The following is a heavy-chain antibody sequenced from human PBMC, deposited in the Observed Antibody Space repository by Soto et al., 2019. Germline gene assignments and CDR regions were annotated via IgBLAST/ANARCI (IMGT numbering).Heavy chain of an antibody. CDR1: GYTFTGCY. CDR2: ISAYNGNT. Sequence: QVQLVQSGAEVMKPGASVKVSCKASGYTFTGCYIHWVRQAPGQGLEWMGWISAYNGNTNYAQKLQGRVTMTTDTSTSRAYMELRSLRSDDTAVYYCARVSRIAVAGDYWGQGTLVTVSS. D-gene: IGHD6-19*01. V-gene: IGHV1-18*04. J-gene: IGHJ4*02. CDR3: ARVSRIAVAGDY.